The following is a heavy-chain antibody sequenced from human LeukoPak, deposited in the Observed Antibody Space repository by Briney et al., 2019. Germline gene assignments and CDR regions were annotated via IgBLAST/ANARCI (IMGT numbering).Heavy chain of an antibody. CDR3: TTDVATVNDY. CDR1: GFSFSNYA. CDR2: IKQGGSEK. Sequence: GGSLRLSCSASGFSFSNYAMYWVRQAPGKGLEWVANIKQGGSEKYYVDSVKGRFTISRDNAKNSLYLQMNSLKTEDTAVYYCTTDVATVNDYWGQGTLVTVSS. J-gene: IGHJ4*02. V-gene: IGHV3-7*03. D-gene: IGHD5-12*01.